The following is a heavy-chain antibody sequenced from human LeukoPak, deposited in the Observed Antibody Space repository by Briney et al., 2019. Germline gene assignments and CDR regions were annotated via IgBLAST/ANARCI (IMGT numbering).Heavy chain of an antibody. CDR3: ASRESTLRFLEWLFEPSFDY. Sequence: PSQTLSLTCTVSGGSISSGDYYWSWIRQPPGKGLEWIGYTYYSGSTYYNPSLKSRVTISVDTSKNQFSLKLSSVTAADTAVYYCASRESTLRFLEWLFEPSFDYWGQGTLVTVSS. J-gene: IGHJ4*02. CDR2: TYYSGST. D-gene: IGHD3-3*01. CDR1: GGSISSGDYY. V-gene: IGHV4-30-4*08.